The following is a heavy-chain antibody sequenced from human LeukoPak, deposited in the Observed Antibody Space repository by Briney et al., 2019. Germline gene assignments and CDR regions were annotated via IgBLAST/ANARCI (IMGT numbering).Heavy chain of an antibody. D-gene: IGHD3-22*01. CDR1: EFTFSSYS. CDR2: ISSSSTI. J-gene: IGHJ4*02. Sequence: GGSLRLSCAASEFTFSSYSMNWVRQAPGKGLEWVSYISSSSTIYYADSVKGRFTISRDNAKNSLYLQMNSLRAEDTAVYYCARGAYYYEDWGQGTLVTVSS. V-gene: IGHV3-48*01. CDR3: ARGAYYYED.